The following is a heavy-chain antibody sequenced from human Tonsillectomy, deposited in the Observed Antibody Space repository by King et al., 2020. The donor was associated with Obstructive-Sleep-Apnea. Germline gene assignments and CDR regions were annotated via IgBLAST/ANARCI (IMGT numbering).Heavy chain of an antibody. V-gene: IGHV3-74*01. CDR1: GFTFSSYW. Sequence: VQLVESGGGLVQPGGSLRLSCAASGFTFSSYWMHWVRQAPGKGLVWVSRINSDGSSTSYADSVKGRFTISRDNAKNTLYLQMNSLRAEDTAVYYCARDRGSSSWNDAFDIWGQGTMVTVSS. CDR2: INSDGSST. CDR3: ARDRGSSSWNDAFDI. D-gene: IGHD6-13*01. J-gene: IGHJ3*02.